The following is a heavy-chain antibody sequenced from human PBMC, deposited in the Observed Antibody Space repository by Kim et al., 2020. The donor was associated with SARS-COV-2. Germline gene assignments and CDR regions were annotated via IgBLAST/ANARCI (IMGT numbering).Heavy chain of an antibody. V-gene: IGHV5-51*01. CDR2: IYPGDSDT. CDR3: ARHTYYYGSGSYYTGGMDV. CDR1: GYSFTSYW. D-gene: IGHD3-10*01. Sequence: GESLKISCKGSGYSFTSYWIGWVRQMPGKGLEWMGIIYPGDSDTRYSPSFQGQVTISADKSISTAYLQWSSLKASDTAMYYCARHTYYYGSGSYYTGGMDVGGQGTTVTVSS. J-gene: IGHJ6*02.